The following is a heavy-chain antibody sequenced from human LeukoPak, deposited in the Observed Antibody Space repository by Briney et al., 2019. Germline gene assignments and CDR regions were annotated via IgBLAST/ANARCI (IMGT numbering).Heavy chain of an antibody. D-gene: IGHD3-10*01. CDR3: ARDYYGSHGS. CDR1: GGSISSGGYY. Sequence: SETLSLTCTVSGGSISSGGYYWSWIRQHPGKGLEWIGYIYYSGSTYYNPSLKSRVTISVDMSKNQFSLKLSSVTAADTAVYYCARDYYGSHGSWGQGTLIAVSS. CDR2: IYYSGST. J-gene: IGHJ5*02. V-gene: IGHV4-31*03.